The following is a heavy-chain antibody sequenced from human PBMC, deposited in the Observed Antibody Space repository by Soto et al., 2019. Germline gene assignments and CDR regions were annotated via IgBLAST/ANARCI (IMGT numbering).Heavy chain of an antibody. CDR1: GFTFSSYW. Sequence: GESLKISCAASGFTFSSYWMHWVRQAPGKGLVWVSRINSDGSSTSYADSVKGRFTISRDNAKNTLYLQMNSLRAEDTAVYYCARERPDITIFGPLDVWGQGTTVTVSS. CDR2: INSDGSST. D-gene: IGHD3-3*01. CDR3: ARERPDITIFGPLDV. V-gene: IGHV3-74*01. J-gene: IGHJ6*02.